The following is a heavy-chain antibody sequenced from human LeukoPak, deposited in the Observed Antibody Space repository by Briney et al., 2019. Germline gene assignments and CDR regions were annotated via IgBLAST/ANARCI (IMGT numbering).Heavy chain of an antibody. D-gene: IGHD6-6*01. CDR1: GGSFRGYY. CDR2: INHSGST. V-gene: IGHV4-34*01. Sequence: PSETLSLTCAVYGGSFRGYYWSWIRQPPGKGLEWIGEINHSGSTNYNPSLKSRVTISVDTSKNQFSLKLSSVTAADTAVYYCARAPGQLVFDYWGQGALVTVSS. CDR3: ARAPGQLVFDY. J-gene: IGHJ4*02.